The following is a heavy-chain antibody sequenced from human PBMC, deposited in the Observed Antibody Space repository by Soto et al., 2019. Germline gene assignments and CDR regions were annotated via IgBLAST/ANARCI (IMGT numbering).Heavy chain of an antibody. CDR2: IGASVNSA. J-gene: IGHJ5*02. V-gene: IGHV3-23*01. CDR1: GFIVSRYD. CDR3: ANGIYCSGGSCSCYES. Sequence: QLLDSGGGLVQHGGSLRLSCAASGFIVSRYDMSWVRQAPGKGPEWVSTIGASVNSAYYADSVKGRFTITRDNSKNTLHLQMNSLGADDTAAYYCANGIYCSGGSCSCYESWGEGILVTVSS. D-gene: IGHD2-15*01.